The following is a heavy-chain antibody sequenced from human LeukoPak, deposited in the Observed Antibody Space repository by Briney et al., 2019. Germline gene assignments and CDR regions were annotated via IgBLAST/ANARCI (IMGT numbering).Heavy chain of an antibody. V-gene: IGHV4-38-2*02. J-gene: IGHJ4*02. CDR2: IYHGGST. CDR1: GYSISSGYY. CDR3: ATLLLWFGELTSWDY. D-gene: IGHD3-10*01. Sequence: SETLSLTCTVSGYSISSGYYWGWIRQPPGKGLEWIGSIYHGGSTYYNPSLKSRVTLSVDTSKNQFSLNLSSVTAADTAVYYCATLLLWFGELTSWDYWGQGTLVTVSS.